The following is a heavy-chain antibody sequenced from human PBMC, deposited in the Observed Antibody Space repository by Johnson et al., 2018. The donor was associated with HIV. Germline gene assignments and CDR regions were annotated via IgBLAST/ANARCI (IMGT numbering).Heavy chain of an antibody. CDR3: ARPGGDYSAFDI. D-gene: IGHD4-17*01. V-gene: IGHV3-30-3*01. CDR2: ISYDGSNK. J-gene: IGHJ3*02. Sequence: QVQLVESGGGVVQPGRSLRLSCAASGFTFSSYAMHWVRQAPGKGLEWVAVISYDGSNKYYADSVKGRFPISRDNSTNTLYLQMNSLRAEDTAVYYCARPGGDYSAFDIWGQGTMVTVSS. CDR1: GFTFSSYA.